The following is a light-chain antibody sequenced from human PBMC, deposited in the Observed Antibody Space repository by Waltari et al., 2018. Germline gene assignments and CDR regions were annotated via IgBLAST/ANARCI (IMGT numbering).Light chain of an antibody. CDR1: SCDVGVYHY. CDR2: DVG. CDR3: SSYTSSSTYV. Sequence: QSALTQPASVSGSPGQSLTISCTGPSCDVGVYHYLSWYQQYPGKVPKLMIYDVGNRPSGVSNRFSGSKSGNTASLTISGLQAGDEADYYCSSYTSSSTYVFGTGTQVTVL. J-gene: IGLJ1*01. V-gene: IGLV2-14*01.